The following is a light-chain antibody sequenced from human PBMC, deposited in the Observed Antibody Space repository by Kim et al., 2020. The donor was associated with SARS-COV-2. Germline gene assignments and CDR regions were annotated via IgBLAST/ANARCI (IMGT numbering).Light chain of an antibody. Sequence: SVSPGQTASITCSGDKLGDKYAYWYQQKPGQSPVLVIYHDSKRPSGIPERFSGSNSGNTATLTISGTQAMDEADYCCQAWDSSTVVFGGGTQLTVL. CDR3: QAWDSSTVV. J-gene: IGLJ3*02. V-gene: IGLV3-1*01. CDR2: HDS. CDR1: KLGDKY.